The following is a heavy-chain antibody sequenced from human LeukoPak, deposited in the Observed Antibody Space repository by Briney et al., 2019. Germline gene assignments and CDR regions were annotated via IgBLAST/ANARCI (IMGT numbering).Heavy chain of an antibody. CDR1: GFTLSSYA. J-gene: IGHJ4*02. Sequence: GGSLRLPCAASGFTLSSYAMSWVRQAPGKGLEWVSVIYSGGSTYYADSVKGRFTISRDNSKNTLYLQMNSLRAEDTAVYYCAKGETVAGTADYWGQGTLVTVSS. CDR2: IYSGGST. CDR3: AKGETVAGTADY. D-gene: IGHD6-19*01. V-gene: IGHV3-23*03.